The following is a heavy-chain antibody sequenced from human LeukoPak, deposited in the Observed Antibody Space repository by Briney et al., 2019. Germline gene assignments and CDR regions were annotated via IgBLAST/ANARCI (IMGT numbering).Heavy chain of an antibody. Sequence: ASVKVSCKASGYTFTGYYMHWVRQAPGQGLEWMGWINPNSGGTNYAQKFQGRVTMTRDTSISTAYMELSRLRSDDTAVYYCARAYDFRYGMDVWGQGTTVTVSS. CDR3: ARAYDFRYGMDV. V-gene: IGHV1-2*02. CDR1: GYTFTGYY. J-gene: IGHJ6*02. D-gene: IGHD3-3*01. CDR2: INPNSGGT.